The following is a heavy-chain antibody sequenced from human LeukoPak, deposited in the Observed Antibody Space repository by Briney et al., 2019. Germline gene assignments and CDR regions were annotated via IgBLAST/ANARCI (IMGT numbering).Heavy chain of an antibody. Sequence: SETLSLTCTVSGGSISSSSYYWGWIRQPPGKGLEWIGSIYYSGSTYYNPSLKSRVTISVDTSKNQFSLKLSSVTAADTAVYYCVRGRDGYNNWGQGTLVTVSS. CDR3: VRGRDGYNN. CDR1: GGSISSSSYY. J-gene: IGHJ4*02. CDR2: IYYSGST. V-gene: IGHV4-39*07. D-gene: IGHD5-24*01.